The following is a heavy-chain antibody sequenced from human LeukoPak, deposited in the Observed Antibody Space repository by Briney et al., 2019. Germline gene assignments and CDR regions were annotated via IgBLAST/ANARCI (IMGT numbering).Heavy chain of an antibody. CDR3: ASTDYDILTGYAFDI. CDR2: IYYSGST. D-gene: IGHD3-9*01. CDR1: GGSISSGGYY. V-gene: IGHV4-31*11. J-gene: IGHJ3*02. Sequence: PSETLSLTCAVSGGSISSGGYYWSWIRQHPGKGLEWIGYIYYSGSTYYNPSLKSRVTISVDTSKNQFSLKLSSVTAADTAVYYCASTDYDILTGYAFDIWGQGTMVTVSS.